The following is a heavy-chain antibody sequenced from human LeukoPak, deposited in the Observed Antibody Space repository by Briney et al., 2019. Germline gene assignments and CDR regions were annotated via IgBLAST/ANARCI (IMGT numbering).Heavy chain of an antibody. CDR3: ARGDYYGSGSQGY. D-gene: IGHD3-10*01. CDR1: GFTFSSYG. Sequence: GGSLRLSCAASGFTFSSYGMHWVRQAPGKGLEWVAVIWYDGSNKYYADSVKGRFTISRDNSKNTLYLQMNSLRAEDTAVYYCARGDYYGSGSQGYWGQGTQVTVSS. V-gene: IGHV3-33*01. J-gene: IGHJ4*02. CDR2: IWYDGSNK.